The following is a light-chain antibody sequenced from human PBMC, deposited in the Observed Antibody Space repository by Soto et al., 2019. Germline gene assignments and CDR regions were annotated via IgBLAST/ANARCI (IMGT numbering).Light chain of an antibody. CDR2: AAS. V-gene: IGKV3-20*01. CDR1: QSVNSY. CDR3: QQYGSSPIT. Sequence: EIGLTHSPGTLSLSPGERATLSCRASQSVNSYLAWYQQKPGQAPRLLIYAASSRATGIPDRFSGSGSGTDFSLTISRLEPEDFAVYYCQQYGSSPITFGQGTRLEIK. J-gene: IGKJ5*01.